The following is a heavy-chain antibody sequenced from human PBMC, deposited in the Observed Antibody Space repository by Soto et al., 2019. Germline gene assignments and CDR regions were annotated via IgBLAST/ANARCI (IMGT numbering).Heavy chain of an antibody. CDR3: ARDLYSSSARYFDY. CDR1: GYTFSSYS. J-gene: IGHJ4*02. CDR2: ISSSSSYI. D-gene: IGHD6-6*01. V-gene: IGHV3-21*01. Sequence: EVQLVESGGGLVKPGGSLRLSCAASGYTFSSYSMNWVRQAPGKGLEWVSSISSSSSYIYYADSVKGRFTISRDNAKNSLYLQMNSLRAEDTAVYYCARDLYSSSARYFDYWGQGTLVTVSS.